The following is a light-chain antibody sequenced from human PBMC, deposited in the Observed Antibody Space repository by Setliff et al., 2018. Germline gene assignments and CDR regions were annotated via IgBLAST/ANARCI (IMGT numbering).Light chain of an antibody. J-gene: IGLJ1*01. CDR1: SSNIGSHS. CDR3: ATCDDSLNGDV. V-gene: IGLV1-44*01. Sequence: QSVLTQPPSASGTPGQRVTISCSGSSSNIGSHSVSWYQQLPGTAPKLLIYKNSQRSSGVPDRFSGSKSGTSASLAISGLQSEDEADYHCATCDDSLNGDVFATGTKVTVL. CDR2: KNS.